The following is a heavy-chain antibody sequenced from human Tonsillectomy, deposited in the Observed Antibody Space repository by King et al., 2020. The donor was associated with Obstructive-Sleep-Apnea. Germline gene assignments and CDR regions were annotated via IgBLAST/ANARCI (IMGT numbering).Heavy chain of an antibody. CDR3: ARAGITMVRGDHIDAFDI. Sequence: TLKESGPALVKPTQTLTLTCTFSWFSLSTSGTCVSWLRQPPGKALEWLARLDWDDDKYYSTSLKTRPTISKDNPKNQVVLTMTNMDPVDTATYYCARAGITMVRGDHIDAFDIWGQGTMVTVSS. V-gene: IGHV2-70*11. D-gene: IGHD3-10*01. CDR1: WFSLSTSGTC. CDR2: LDWDDDK. J-gene: IGHJ3*02.